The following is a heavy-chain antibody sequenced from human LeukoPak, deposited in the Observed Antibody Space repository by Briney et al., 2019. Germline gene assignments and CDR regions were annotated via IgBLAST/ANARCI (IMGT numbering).Heavy chain of an antibody. CDR1: GFTFSSYS. D-gene: IGHD6-6*01. CDR2: ISSSSSYI. V-gene: IGHV3-21*01. CDR3: ARDPEISSSPYFDY. J-gene: IGHJ4*02. Sequence: GGSLRLSCAASGFTFSSYSMNWVRQAPGKGLEWVSSISSSSSYIYYADSVKGRFTISRDNAKNSLYLQMNSLRAEDTAVYYCARDPEISSSPYFDYWGQGTLVTVSS.